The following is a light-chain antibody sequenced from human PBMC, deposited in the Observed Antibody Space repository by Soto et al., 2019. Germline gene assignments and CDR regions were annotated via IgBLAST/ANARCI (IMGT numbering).Light chain of an antibody. CDR2: AAS. CDR1: QGIGRW. V-gene: IGKV1D-12*01. CDR3: QQGDSFPVT. J-gene: IGKJ5*01. Sequence: DVQMTQYPSSASASVGDRVTITCRASQGIGRWLAWNQQRPGKAPRFLIYAASSLQGGDPSRFSGSGSGTDFTLTISNLQPQDFATYFCQQGDSFPVTFGQGTRLEMK.